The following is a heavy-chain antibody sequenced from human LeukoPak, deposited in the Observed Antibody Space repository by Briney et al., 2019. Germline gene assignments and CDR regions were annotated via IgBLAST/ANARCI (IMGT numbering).Heavy chain of an antibody. Sequence: GGSLRLSCAASGFTVSSNYMSWVRQAPGKGLEWVSVIYSGGSTYYADSVKGRFTISRDNSKNTLCLQMNSLRAEDTAVYYCARDGGSSDFWSGYYTGNYYMDVWGKGATVTVSS. CDR2: IYSGGST. CDR1: GFTVSSNY. D-gene: IGHD3-3*01. J-gene: IGHJ6*03. V-gene: IGHV3-66*02. CDR3: ARDGGSSDFWSGYYTGNYYMDV.